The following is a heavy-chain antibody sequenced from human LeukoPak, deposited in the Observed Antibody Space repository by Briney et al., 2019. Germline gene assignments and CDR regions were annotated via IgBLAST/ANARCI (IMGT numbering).Heavy chain of an antibody. D-gene: IGHD4-17*01. CDR2: IYYSGST. Sequence: SETLSLTCTVSGGSISISSYYWGWIRQPPGKGLEWIATIYYSGSTYYNPSLKSRVTISVDTSKNQFSLKLSSVTAADTAVYYCARLSPYYGAYYFDYWGQGTLVTVSS. CDR3: ARLSPYYGAYYFDY. V-gene: IGHV4-39*01. J-gene: IGHJ4*02. CDR1: GGSISISSYY.